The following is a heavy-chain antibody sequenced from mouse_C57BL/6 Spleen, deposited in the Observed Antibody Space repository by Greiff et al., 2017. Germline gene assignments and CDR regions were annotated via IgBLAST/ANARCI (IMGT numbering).Heavy chain of an antibody. CDR2: IDPSDSGT. Sequence: VQLQQPGAELVRPGSSVKLSCKASGYTFTSYWMHWVKQRPIQGLEWIGNIDPSDSGTHYNQKFKNKATLTVDKSSSTAYMQRSSLTSEASAVYYCARGCGNYGWCFDVWGTGTTVTVSS. CDR1: GYTFTSYW. J-gene: IGHJ1*03. V-gene: IGHV1-52*01. CDR3: ARGCGNYGWCFDV. D-gene: IGHD2-1*01.